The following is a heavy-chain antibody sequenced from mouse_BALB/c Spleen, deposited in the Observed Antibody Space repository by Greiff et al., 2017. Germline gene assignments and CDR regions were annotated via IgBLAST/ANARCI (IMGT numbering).Heavy chain of an antibody. CDR3: ARDGDRRQDYYAMDY. Sequence: EVQLVESGGGLVKPGGSLKLSCAASGFTFSDYYMYWVRQTPEKRLEWVATISDGGSYTYYPDSVKGRFTISRDNAKNNLYLQMSSLKSEDTAMYYCARDGDRRQDYYAMDYWGQGTSVTVSS. V-gene: IGHV5-4*02. J-gene: IGHJ4*01. CDR2: ISDGGSYT. D-gene: IGHD2-14*01. CDR1: GFTFSDYY.